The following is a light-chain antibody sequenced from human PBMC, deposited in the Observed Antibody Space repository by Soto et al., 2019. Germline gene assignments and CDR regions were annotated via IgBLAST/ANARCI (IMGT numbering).Light chain of an antibody. CDR2: DTS. V-gene: IGKV3-11*01. J-gene: IGKJ5*01. CDR3: QQRTNWRIT. CDR1: QSVGSS. Sequence: EIVLTQAPATLSLSPGERATLSCRASQSVGSSLALYQQKPGQSPRLLIYDTSNRATGIPARFSGSGSGTDFTLTISSLEPEDFAVYYCQQRTNWRITFGQGTRLEI.